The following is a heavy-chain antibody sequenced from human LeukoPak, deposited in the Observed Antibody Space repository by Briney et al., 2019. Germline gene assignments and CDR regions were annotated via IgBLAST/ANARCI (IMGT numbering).Heavy chain of an antibody. J-gene: IGHJ4*02. CDR3: ARDRGGSYSLPFDY. V-gene: IGHV3-48*01. CDR2: ISSSSSTI. Sequence: GGSLRLSCAASGFTFSGYSMNWVRQAPGKGLEWVSYISSSSSTIYYADSVKGRFTISRDNAKNSLYLQMNSLRAEDTAVYYCARDRGGSYSLPFDYWGQGTLVTVSS. D-gene: IGHD1-26*01. CDR1: GFTFSGYS.